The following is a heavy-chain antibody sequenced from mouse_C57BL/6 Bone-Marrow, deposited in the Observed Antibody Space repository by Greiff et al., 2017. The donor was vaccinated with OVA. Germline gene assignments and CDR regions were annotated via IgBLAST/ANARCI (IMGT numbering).Heavy chain of an antibody. V-gene: IGHV1-52*01. CDR3: ARSGGTAWFAY. Sequence: QVQLQQPGAELVRPGSSVKLSCKASGYTFTSYWMHWVKQRPIQGLEWIGNIDPSDSDTHYNQKFKDKATLTVDKSSSTAYMQLSSLTSEDSAVYYCARSGGTAWFAYWGQGTLVTVSA. D-gene: IGHD3-1*01. CDR2: IDPSDSDT. J-gene: IGHJ3*01. CDR1: GYTFTSYW.